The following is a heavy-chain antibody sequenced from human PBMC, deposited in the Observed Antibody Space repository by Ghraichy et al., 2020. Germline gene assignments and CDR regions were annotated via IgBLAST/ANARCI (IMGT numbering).Heavy chain of an antibody. CDR1: GGSISSSSYY. D-gene: IGHD3-16*01. V-gene: IGHV4-39*01. J-gene: IGHJ4*02. Sequence: SETLSLTCAVSGGSISSSSYYWGWLRQPPEKGLEGIGSNEYSGSTYYNPSLKSRIAISVATAKNEFTLRLSSVTASDTAVYYCASYIRMGDYYFDYWGQGALVTVSS. CDR3: ASYIRMGDYYFDY. CDR2: NEYSGST.